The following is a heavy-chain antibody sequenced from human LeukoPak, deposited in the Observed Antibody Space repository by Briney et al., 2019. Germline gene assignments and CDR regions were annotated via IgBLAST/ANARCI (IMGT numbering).Heavy chain of an antibody. CDR3: ARSEFEAFDM. J-gene: IGHJ3*02. CDR2: IKQDGSEK. D-gene: IGHD3-10*01. CDR1: GFTFSSHW. Sequence: GGSLRLSCAGSGFTFSSHWMTWVRQAPGKGLEWVANIKQDGSEKYYVDSVKGRFTISRDNAKNSLYLQMTSLRAEDTAVYYCARSEFEAFDMWGQGTMVTVSS. V-gene: IGHV3-7*04.